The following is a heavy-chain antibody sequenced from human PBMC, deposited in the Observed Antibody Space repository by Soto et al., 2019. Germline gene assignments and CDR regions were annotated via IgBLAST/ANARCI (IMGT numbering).Heavy chain of an antibody. CDR2: IDPSDSYT. CDR3: ARRLSSVLWYGMDV. Sequence: PGESLKISCKGSGYSFTSYWISWVRQMPGKGLEWMGRIDPSDSYTNYSPSFQGHVTISADKSISTAYLQWSSLKASGTAMYYCARRLSSVLWYGMDVWGQGTTVTVSS. D-gene: IGHD3-10*01. J-gene: IGHJ6*02. CDR1: GYSFTSYW. V-gene: IGHV5-10-1*01.